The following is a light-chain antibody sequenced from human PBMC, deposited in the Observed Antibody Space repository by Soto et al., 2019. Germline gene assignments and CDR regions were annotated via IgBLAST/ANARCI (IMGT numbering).Light chain of an antibody. CDR3: QQPHT. CDR2: DAS. V-gene: IGKV3-11*01. J-gene: IGKJ2*01. CDR1: QSVSSY. Sequence: EIVLTQSPATLSLSPGERATLSCRASQSVSSYLAWYQQKPGQAPRLLIYDASNRATGIPARFSGSGSGTDFTLTISSLETEDFAVYYCQQPHTFGQGTKLEIK.